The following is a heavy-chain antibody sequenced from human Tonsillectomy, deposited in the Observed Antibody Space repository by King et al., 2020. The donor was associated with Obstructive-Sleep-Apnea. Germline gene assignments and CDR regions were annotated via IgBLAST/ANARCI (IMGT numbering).Heavy chain of an antibody. CDR1: GFTVISNY. J-gene: IGHJ4*02. V-gene: IGHV3-66*01. CDR2: IFSGGST. Sequence: QLVQSGGGLVQPGGSLRVSCAASGFTVISNYMSWVRQAPGKGLGWVSVIFSGGSTYSADSVKGRFTISRDNSKNTLSLQMNGLRAEDTAVYYCATAGVDYGDYVPGITTRQYYFDYWGQGTLVTVSS. D-gene: IGHD4-17*01. CDR3: ATAGVDYGDYVPGITTRQYYFDY.